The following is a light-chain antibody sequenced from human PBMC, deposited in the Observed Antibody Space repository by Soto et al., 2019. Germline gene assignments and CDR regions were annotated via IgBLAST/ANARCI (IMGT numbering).Light chain of an antibody. V-gene: IGKV1-27*01. CDR2: AAS. CDR3: QKYNSAST. J-gene: IGKJ5*01. Sequence: DIQMTQSPSSLSASVGDRVTINCRASQGISNYLAWYQQKPGKVPKLLIYAASTLQSGVPSRFSGSGSGTDFTLTISSLQPEDVATYYCQKYNSASTFGQGTRLEIK. CDR1: QGISNY.